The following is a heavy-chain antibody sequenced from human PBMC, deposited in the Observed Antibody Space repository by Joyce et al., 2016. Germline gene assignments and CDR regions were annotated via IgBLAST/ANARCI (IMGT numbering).Heavy chain of an antibody. CDR3: TRDIGYKTFDY. V-gene: IGHV3-7*03. CDR2: ISPDGSGR. Sequence: EVQVMESGGDLVQPGGSLRLSCEVSGFSFSSAWLTWVRQAPGKGLEGVAEISPDGSGRSYVGSVKGRFTISRDNVENSMYLQMNSLRAEDTAIYYCTRDIGYKTFDYWGQGTLVTVSS. D-gene: IGHD5-24*01. J-gene: IGHJ4*02. CDR1: GFSFSSAW.